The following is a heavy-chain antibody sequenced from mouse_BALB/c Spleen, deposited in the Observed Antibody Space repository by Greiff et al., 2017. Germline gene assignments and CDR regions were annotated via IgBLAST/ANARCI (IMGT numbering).Heavy chain of an antibody. CDR1: GFTFSSFG. J-gene: IGHJ4*01. CDR3: ARSRYGNPYYAMDY. D-gene: IGHD2-10*02. V-gene: IGHV5-17*02. CDR2: ISSGSSTI. Sequence: EVQVVESGGGLVQPGGSRKLSCAASGFTFSSFGMHWVRQAPEKGLEWVAYISSGSSTIYYADTVKGRFTISRDNPKNTLFLQMTSLRSEDTAMYYCARSRYGNPYYAMDYWGQGTSVTVSS.